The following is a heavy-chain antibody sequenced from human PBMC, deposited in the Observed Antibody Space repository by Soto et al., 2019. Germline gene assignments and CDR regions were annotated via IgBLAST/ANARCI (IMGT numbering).Heavy chain of an antibody. CDR2: ISSSSSTI. V-gene: IGHV3-48*02. J-gene: IGHJ4*02. CDR1: GFTFSSYS. Sequence: GGSLRLSCAASGFTFSSYSMNWVRQAPGKGLEWVSYISSSSSTIYYADSVKGRFTISRDNAKNSLYLQMNSLRDEDTAVYYCARGLDYYDSSGYWGDWGKGTLVTVYS. CDR3: ARGLDYYDSSGYWGD. D-gene: IGHD3-22*01.